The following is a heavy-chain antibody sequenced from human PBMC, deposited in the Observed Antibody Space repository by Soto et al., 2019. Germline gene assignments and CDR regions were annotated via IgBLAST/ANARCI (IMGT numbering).Heavy chain of an antibody. CDR2: IYYSGST. CDR1: GGSISSYY. Sequence: SETLSLTCTVSGGSISSYYWSWIRQPPGKGLEWIGYIYYSGSTNYNPSLKSRVTISVDTSKNQFSLKLSSVTAADTAVYYCASLDLGYCSGGSCYTPYYYYYMDVWGKGTTVTVSS. V-gene: IGHV4-59*08. D-gene: IGHD2-15*01. CDR3: ASLDLGYCSGGSCYTPYYYYYMDV. J-gene: IGHJ6*03.